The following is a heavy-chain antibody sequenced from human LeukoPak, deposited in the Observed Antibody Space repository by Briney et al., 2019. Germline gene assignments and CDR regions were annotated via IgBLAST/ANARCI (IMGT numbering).Heavy chain of an antibody. J-gene: IGHJ6*02. CDR2: FIGIGGST. Sequence: GRSLRLPLAALGFTFSRYGMRWVRRDPGKGWEWISAFIGIGGSTYYAESVKGRLTICRDNSYDTRYLQMDSLRAEDAAVYYCAKASQPKVVTAILSYGMVIWGQGATVTVSS. D-gene: IGHD2-21*02. CDR1: GFTFSRYG. CDR3: AKASQPKVVTAILSYGMVI. V-gene: IGHV3-23*01.